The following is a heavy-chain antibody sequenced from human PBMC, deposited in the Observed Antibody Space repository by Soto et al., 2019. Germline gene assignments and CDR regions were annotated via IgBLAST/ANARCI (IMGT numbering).Heavy chain of an antibody. CDR1: GFTFSSCG. CDR3: AKVRIAARSYYYGMDV. V-gene: IGHV3-30*18. CDR2: ISYDGSNK. D-gene: IGHD6-6*01. J-gene: IGHJ6*02. Sequence: GGSLRLSCAASGFTFSSCGMHWVRQAPGKGLEWVAVISYDGSNKYYADSVKGRFTISRDNSKNTLYLQMNSLRAEDTAVYYCAKVRIAARSYYYGMDVWGQGTTVTVYS.